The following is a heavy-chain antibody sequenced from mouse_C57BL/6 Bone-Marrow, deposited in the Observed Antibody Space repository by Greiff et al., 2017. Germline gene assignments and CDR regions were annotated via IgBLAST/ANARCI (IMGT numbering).Heavy chain of an antibody. CDR3: ARYYYGSSDYAMDY. CDR1: GFTFSSYT. CDR2: ISGGGGNT. V-gene: IGHV5-9*01. Sequence: EVQRVESGGGLVKPGGSLKLSCAASGFTFSSYTMSWVRQTPEKRLEWVATISGGGGNTYYPDSVKGRFTISRDNAKNTLYLQMSSLRSEDTALYYCARYYYGSSDYAMDYWGQGTSGTVSS. J-gene: IGHJ4*01. D-gene: IGHD1-1*01.